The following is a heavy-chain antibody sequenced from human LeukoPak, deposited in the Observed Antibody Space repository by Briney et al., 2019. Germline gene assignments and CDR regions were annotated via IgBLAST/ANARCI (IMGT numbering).Heavy chain of an antibody. D-gene: IGHD2-2*01. V-gene: IGHV1-46*01. CDR2: INPSGGST. CDR3: ARDPDSCWDY. J-gene: IGHJ4*02. CDR1: GFTFSSYA. Sequence: PGGSLRLSCAASGFTFSSYAMSWVRQAPGKGLEWMGIINPSGGSTSYAQKFQGRVTMTRDMSTSTVYMELSSLRSEDTAVYYCARDPDSCWDYWGQGTLVTVSS.